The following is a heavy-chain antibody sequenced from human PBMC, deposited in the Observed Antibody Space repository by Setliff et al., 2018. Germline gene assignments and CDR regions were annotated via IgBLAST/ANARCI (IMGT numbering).Heavy chain of an antibody. CDR1: GYTFTRNG. D-gene: IGHD3-22*01. Sequence: ASVKVSCKASGYTFTRNGINWVRQAPGQGLEWMGWISVYNGNTHYAQKFQGRVTMTTDTSTTTAYMDLRSLRSDDTAVYYCASSVDYYDRSGYPYAMDVWGQGTAVTAP. CDR3: ASSVDYYDRSGYPYAMDV. V-gene: IGHV1-18*01. CDR2: ISVYNGNT. J-gene: IGHJ6*02.